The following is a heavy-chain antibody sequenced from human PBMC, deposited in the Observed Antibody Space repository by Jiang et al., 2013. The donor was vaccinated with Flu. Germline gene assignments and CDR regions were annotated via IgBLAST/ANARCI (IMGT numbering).Heavy chain of an antibody. J-gene: IGHJ4*02. V-gene: IGHV4-59*01. CDR1: GGSISSYY. D-gene: IGHD2-15*01. CDR2: IYYSGST. CDR3: ARASGGGYWDY. Sequence: GLVKPSETLSLTCTVSGGSISSYYWSWIRQPPGKGLEWIGYIYYSGSTNYNPSLKSRVTISVDTSKNQFSLKLSSVTAADTAVYYCARASGGGYWDYWGQGTLVTVSS.